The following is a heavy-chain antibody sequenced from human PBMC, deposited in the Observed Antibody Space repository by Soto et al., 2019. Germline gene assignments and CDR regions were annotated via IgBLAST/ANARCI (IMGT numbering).Heavy chain of an antibody. Sequence: GGSLRLSCAASGFTFSSYAMSWVRQAPGKGLEWVSAISGSGGSTYYADSVKGRFTISRDNSKNTRYLKMNGLRAEDTAVYYCAKRRVDGPTSFDYWGQGTLVTVSS. V-gene: IGHV3-23*01. CDR1: GFTFSSYA. D-gene: IGHD5-12*01. J-gene: IGHJ4*02. CDR3: AKRRVDGPTSFDY. CDR2: ISGSGGST.